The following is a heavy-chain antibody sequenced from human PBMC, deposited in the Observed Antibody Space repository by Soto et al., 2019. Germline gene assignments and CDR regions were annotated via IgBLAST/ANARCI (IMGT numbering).Heavy chain of an antibody. D-gene: IGHD4-17*01. CDR1: G. CDR2: ISAHNGNT. J-gene: IGHJ4*02. V-gene: IGHV1-18*01. Sequence: GASVKVSCKASGITWVRRAPGQGLEWMGWISAHNGNTNYAQKFQDRVTMTTDTSTSTAYMELRSLRSDDTAMYYCARDRAFSNGYYGFYFDYWGQGSLVTVSS. CDR3: ARDRAFSNGYYGFYFDY.